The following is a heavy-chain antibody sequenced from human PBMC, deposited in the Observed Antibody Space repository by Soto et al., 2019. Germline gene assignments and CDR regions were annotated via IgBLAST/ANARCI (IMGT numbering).Heavy chain of an antibody. V-gene: IGHV4-59*01. CDR1: GCSISSYY. D-gene: IGHD4-17*01. CDR3: ARGYGGDYAFDY. J-gene: IGHJ4*02. CDR2: IYYSGST. Sequence: SETLSLTCTVSGCSISSYYWSWIRQPPGKGLEWIGYIYYSGSTNYNPSLKSRVTISVDTSKNQFSLKLSSVTAADTAVYYCARGYGGDYAFDYWGQGTLVTVS.